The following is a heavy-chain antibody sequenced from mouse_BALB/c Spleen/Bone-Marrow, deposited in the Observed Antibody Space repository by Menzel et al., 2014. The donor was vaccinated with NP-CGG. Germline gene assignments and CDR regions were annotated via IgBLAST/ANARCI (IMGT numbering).Heavy chain of an antibody. CDR3: ARVTTDWYFDV. J-gene: IGHJ1*01. CDR1: GYSFTGYF. Sequence: EVQLQQSGPELVKPGASVKISCKASGYSFTGYFMNWVIQSHGKSLEWIGRINPYNGDSFYNQKSKGKATLTVDKSSSTAHMELRSLASEDSAVYYCARVTTDWYFDVWGAGTTVTVSS. CDR2: INPYNGDS. V-gene: IGHV1-20*02. D-gene: IGHD1-1*01.